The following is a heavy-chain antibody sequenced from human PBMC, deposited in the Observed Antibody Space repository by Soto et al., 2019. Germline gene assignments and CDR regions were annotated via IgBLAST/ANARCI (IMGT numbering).Heavy chain of an antibody. CDR1: GYSFTSYW. V-gene: IGHV5-10-1*01. J-gene: IGHJ6*02. CDR2: IDPSDSYT. Sequence: GESLKISCKGSGYSFTSYWISWVRQMPGKVLEWMGRIDPSDSYTNYSPSFQGHVTISADKSISTAYLQWSSLKASDTAMYYCARHMGHDYYYGMDVWGQGXTVTVSS. CDR3: ARHMGHDYYYGMDV. D-gene: IGHD3-16*01.